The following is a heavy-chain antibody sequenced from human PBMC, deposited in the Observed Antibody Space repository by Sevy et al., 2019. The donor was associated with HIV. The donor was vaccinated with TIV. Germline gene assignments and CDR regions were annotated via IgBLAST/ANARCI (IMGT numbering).Heavy chain of an antibody. V-gene: IGHV3-23*01. Sequence: GGSLRLSCAASGFTVSTYAINWVRQAPGEGLEWVSAITGGGDSTYYADSVKGRFTNSRDNSKNVVYLQMNSLRAEDTDLVYCAVVDTCMVRDLDYWGQGTLVTVSS. CDR1: GFTVSTYA. CDR2: ITGGGDST. J-gene: IGHJ4*02. D-gene: IGHD5-18*01. CDR3: AVVDTCMVRDLDY.